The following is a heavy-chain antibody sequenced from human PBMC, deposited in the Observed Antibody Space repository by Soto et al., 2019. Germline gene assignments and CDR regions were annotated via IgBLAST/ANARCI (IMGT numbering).Heavy chain of an antibody. CDR3: AKDMYSSSWYACSLDY. Sequence: QVQLVESGGGVVQPGRSLRLSCAASGFTFSSYGMHWLRQAPGKALEWVSVISYDGSDKYYADSVKGRFTISRDNSKNTLYLQMNSLSAEDTAVYYCAKDMYSSSWYACSLDYWGQGTLVTVSS. D-gene: IGHD6-13*01. CDR2: ISYDGSDK. J-gene: IGHJ4*02. V-gene: IGHV3-30*18. CDR1: GFTFSSYG.